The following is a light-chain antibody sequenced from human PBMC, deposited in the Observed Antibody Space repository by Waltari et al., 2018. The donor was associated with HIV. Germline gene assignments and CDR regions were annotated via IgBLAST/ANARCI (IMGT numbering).Light chain of an antibody. CDR3: VTWDDTLHGPV. CDR1: SSNVEVNP. J-gene: IGLJ2*01. Sequence: QSVLTQPPSASGTPGQTVTISCSGSSSNVEVNPVNWYQQLSGAPPKLLIYSNVLRPSGVPDRFSGSKSGTSASLAISGLQSEDEADYYCVTWDDTLHGPVFGGGTKVTAL. CDR2: SNV. V-gene: IGLV1-44*01.